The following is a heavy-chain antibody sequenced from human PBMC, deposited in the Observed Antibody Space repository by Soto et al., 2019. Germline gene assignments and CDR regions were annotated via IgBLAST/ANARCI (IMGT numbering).Heavy chain of an antibody. CDR1: GGSISSGGYY. D-gene: IGHD3-9*01. V-gene: IGHV4-31*03. CDR2: IYYSGST. Sequence: QVQLQESGPGLVKPSQTLSLTCTVSGGSISSGGYYWRWIRQHPGKGMEWIGYIYYSGSTYYNPSLKSRVTRSVDTSKNQFSLKLSSVTAADTAVYYCARVGGTGSPTYYYGMDVWGQGTTVTVSS. J-gene: IGHJ6*02. CDR3: ARVGGTGSPTYYYGMDV.